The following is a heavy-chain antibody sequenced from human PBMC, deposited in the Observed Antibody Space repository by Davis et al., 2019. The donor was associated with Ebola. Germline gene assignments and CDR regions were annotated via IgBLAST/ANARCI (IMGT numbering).Heavy chain of an antibody. CDR2: ISGSGYNT. CDR3: ARVGLGMIGSKYGMDV. V-gene: IGHV3-23*01. D-gene: IGHD3-22*01. J-gene: IGHJ6*02. CDR1: GFTFSSYA. Sequence: PGGPLRLSCAASGFTFSSYAMSWVRQAPGKGLEWVSGISGSGYNTYYADSVKGRFTISRDNAKNSLYLQMNSLRAEDTAVYYCARVGLGMIGSKYGMDVWGQGTTVTVSS.